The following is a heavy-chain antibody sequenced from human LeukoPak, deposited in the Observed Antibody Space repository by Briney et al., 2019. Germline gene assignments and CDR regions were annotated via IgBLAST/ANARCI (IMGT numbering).Heavy chain of an antibody. J-gene: IGHJ4*02. V-gene: IGHV3-11*06. CDR1: GFTFSDYY. CDR2: ISSSSYT. D-gene: IGHD3-10*01. Sequence: KPGGSLRLSCAASGFTFSDYYMSWIRQAPGKGLEWVSYISSSSYTNYADSVKGRFTISRDNAKNSLYLQMNSLRAEDTAVYYCARDPPGMVRGVPSRYFDYWGQGTLVTVSS. CDR3: ARDPPGMVRGVPSRYFDY.